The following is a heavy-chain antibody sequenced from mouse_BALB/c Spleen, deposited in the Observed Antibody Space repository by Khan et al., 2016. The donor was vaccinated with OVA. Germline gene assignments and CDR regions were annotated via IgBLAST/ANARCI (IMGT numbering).Heavy chain of an antibody. CDR3: AGPYRYDGRAWFAY. CDR2: INPDSSTI. V-gene: IGHV4-1*02. CDR1: GFDFSRYW. J-gene: IGHJ3*01. Sequence: EVELVESGGGLVQPGGSLKLSCAASGFDFSRYWMNWVRQAPGKGLEWIGEINPDSSTINYTPSLKDKFIISRDNAKNTLYLQMSKVRSEDTALYYCAGPYRYDGRAWFAYWGQGTLVTVSA. D-gene: IGHD2-14*01.